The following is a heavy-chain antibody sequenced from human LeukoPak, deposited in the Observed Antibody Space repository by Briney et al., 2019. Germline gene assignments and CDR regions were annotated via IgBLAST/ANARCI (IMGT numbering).Heavy chain of an antibody. CDR2: ISAYNGNT. J-gene: IGHJ5*02. Sequence: ASVKVSCKASGYTFTSYGISWVRQAPGQGLEWMGWISAYNGNTNYAQKLQGRVTMTTDTSTSTACMELRSLRSDDTAVYYCARLVQTNWFDPWGQGTLVTVSS. CDR3: ARLVQTNWFDP. CDR1: GYTFTSYG. V-gene: IGHV1-18*01. D-gene: IGHD6-13*01.